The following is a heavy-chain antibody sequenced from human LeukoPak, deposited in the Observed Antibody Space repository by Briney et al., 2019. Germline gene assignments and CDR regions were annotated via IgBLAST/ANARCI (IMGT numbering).Heavy chain of an antibody. CDR3: ARAMSNWGLDY. D-gene: IGHD7-27*01. V-gene: IGHV1-18*01. CDR2: ISAYNGNT. J-gene: IGHJ4*02. Sequence: PPASVKVSCKASGYTLTSHGISWVRQAPGQGLEWMGWISAYNGNTNYAQKLQGRVTMTTDTSTSTAYMELRSLRSDDTAVYYCARAMSNWGLDYWGQGTLVTVSS. CDR1: GYTLTSHG.